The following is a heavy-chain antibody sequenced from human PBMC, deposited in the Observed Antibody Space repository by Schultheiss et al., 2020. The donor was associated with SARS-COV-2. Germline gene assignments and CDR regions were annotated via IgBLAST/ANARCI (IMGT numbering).Heavy chain of an antibody. J-gene: IGHJ4*02. CDR2: IRSKANSYAT. CDR3: TSPRRDIQLGGDY. Sequence: GGSLRLSCAASGFTFSSYAMHWVRQAPGKGLEWVGRIRSKANSYATAYAASVKGRFTISRDDSKNTAYLQMNSLKTEDTAVYYCTSPRRDIQLGGDYWGQGTLVTVSS. D-gene: IGHD5-24*01. CDR1: GFTFSSYA. V-gene: IGHV3-73*01.